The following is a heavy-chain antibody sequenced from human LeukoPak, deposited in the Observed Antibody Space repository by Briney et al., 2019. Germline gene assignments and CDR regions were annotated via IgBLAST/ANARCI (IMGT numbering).Heavy chain of an antibody. CDR2: INPIGGST. CDR3: ARANSNFWSGYYGLRATAFDY. J-gene: IGHJ4*02. Sequence: ASVKVSCKASGYTFNSYYMHWVRQTPGQGLEWMGIINPIGGSTSYAQKFQGRVTMTRDTSTRKVYMELSSLRSEYTAVYYCARANSNFWSGYYGLRATAFDYWGQGTLVTVSS. CDR1: GYTFNSYY. V-gene: IGHV1-46*02. D-gene: IGHD3-3*01.